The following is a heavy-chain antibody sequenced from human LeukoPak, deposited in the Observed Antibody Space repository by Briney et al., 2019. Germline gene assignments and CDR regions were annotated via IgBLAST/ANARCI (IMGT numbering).Heavy chain of an antibody. CDR3: AKPPSSGSGWMTFDY. J-gene: IGHJ4*02. CDR2: ISGSGGST. V-gene: IGHV3-23*01. CDR1: GFTFSSYA. D-gene: IGHD6-19*01. Sequence: TGGSLRLSCAASGFTFSSYAMSWVRQAPGKGLEWVSAISGSGGSTYYADSVKARFTISRDNSKNTLYLQMNSLTAEDTAVYYCAKPPSSGSGWMTFDYWGQGTLVTVSS.